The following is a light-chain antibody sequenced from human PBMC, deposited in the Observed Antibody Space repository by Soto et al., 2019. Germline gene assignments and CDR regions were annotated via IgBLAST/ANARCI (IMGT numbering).Light chain of an antibody. CDR1: QSVDSN. Sequence: EIVMTQSPATLSVSPGERATLPCRASQSVDSNLAWYQQKPGQAPRLLINGASTRATGVPARFSGSGSGTEFTLTISSLQSEDFAVYYCQQYNSWPITFGQGTRLEIK. CDR3: QQYNSWPIT. CDR2: GAS. J-gene: IGKJ5*01. V-gene: IGKV3-15*01.